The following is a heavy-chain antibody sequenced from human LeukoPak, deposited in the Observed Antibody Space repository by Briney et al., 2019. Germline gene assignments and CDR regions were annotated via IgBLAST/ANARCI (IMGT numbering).Heavy chain of an antibody. CDR1: GFIFSSYG. J-gene: IGHJ4*02. D-gene: IGHD6-19*01. CDR3: AGGSGWLIDY. V-gene: IGHV3-7*01. CDR2: IKQEGSEK. Sequence: GGSLRLSCAASGFIFSSYGRNWVRKAPGKGLEWVANIKQEGSEKYYVDSVKGRFTISRDNAKNSLYLQMDSLRAEDTAVYYCAGGSGWLIDYWGQGTLVTVSS.